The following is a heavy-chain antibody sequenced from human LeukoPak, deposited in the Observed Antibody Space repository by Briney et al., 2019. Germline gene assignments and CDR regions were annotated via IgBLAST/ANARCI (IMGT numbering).Heavy chain of an antibody. D-gene: IGHD3-22*01. Sequence: GGSLRLSCAASGFTFSSYAMHWVRQAPGKGLEWVAVISYDGSNKYYADSVKGRFTISRDNSKNTVYLQMNSLRAEDTAVYYCARDPSRYDSSGYYFYWGQGTLVTVSS. CDR2: ISYDGSNK. J-gene: IGHJ4*02. CDR3: ARDPSRYDSSGYYFY. CDR1: GFTFSSYA. V-gene: IGHV3-30*04.